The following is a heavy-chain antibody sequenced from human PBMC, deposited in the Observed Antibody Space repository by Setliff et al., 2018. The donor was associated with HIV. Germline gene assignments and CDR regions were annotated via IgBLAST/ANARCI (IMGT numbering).Heavy chain of an antibody. CDR2: MNPNSGNT. CDR1: GYTFTNYD. CDR3: ARVTPYCGGDCFDAFDI. J-gene: IGHJ3*02. D-gene: IGHD2-21*02. V-gene: IGHV1-8*02. Sequence: ASVKVSCKASGYTFTNYDINWVRQATGQGLEWMGWMNPNSGNTGYAQKFLGRVTMTRNTSISTAYMELRSLRSEETAVYFCARVTPYCGGDCFDAFDIWGQGTMVTVSS.